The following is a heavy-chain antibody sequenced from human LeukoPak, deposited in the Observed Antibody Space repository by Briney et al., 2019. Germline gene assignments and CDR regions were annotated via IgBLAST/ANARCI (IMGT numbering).Heavy chain of an antibody. J-gene: IGHJ4*02. CDR2: IIPIFGTA. D-gene: IGHD3-3*01. V-gene: IGHV1-69*01. CDR1: GGTFSSYA. CDR3: ASGLKYDFWSGNKFDY. Sequence: SVKVSCKASGGTFSSYAISWVRQAPGQGLEWMGGIIPIFGTANCAQKFQGRVTITADESTSTAYMELSSLRSEDTAVYYCASGLKYDFWSGNKFDYWGQGTLVTVSS.